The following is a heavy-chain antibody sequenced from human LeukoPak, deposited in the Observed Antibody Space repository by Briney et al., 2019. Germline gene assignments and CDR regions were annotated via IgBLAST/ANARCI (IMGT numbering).Heavy chain of an antibody. Sequence: PSETLSLTCTVSGVSMNYYFWNWIRQPAGEGLQWIGRIHSSGTTNYNPSLKSRVTISVDTSRTRYSLNLSSVTAADTAVYYCARDLYSSRTNDAFVIWGQGTMVTVSS. V-gene: IGHV4-4*07. J-gene: IGHJ3*02. D-gene: IGHD6-13*01. CDR2: IHSSGTT. CDR3: ARDLYSSRTNDAFVI. CDR1: GVSMNYYF.